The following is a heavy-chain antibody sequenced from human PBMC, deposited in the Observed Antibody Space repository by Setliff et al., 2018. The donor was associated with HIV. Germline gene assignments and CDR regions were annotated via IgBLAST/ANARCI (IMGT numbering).Heavy chain of an antibody. CDR3: ASPTSLNGVGSSDY. CDR2: IYYSGNT. V-gene: IGHV4-39*01. CDR1: GGSISSSTYY. Sequence: SETLSLTCTVSGGSISSSTYYWRWIHQPPGKGLEWTGSIYYSGNTYYNPSLKSRVTKSVDTSKNQFSLKLNSVTASDTAVYYCASPTSLNGVGSSDYWGQGTLVTVSS. D-gene: IGHD3-10*01. J-gene: IGHJ4*02.